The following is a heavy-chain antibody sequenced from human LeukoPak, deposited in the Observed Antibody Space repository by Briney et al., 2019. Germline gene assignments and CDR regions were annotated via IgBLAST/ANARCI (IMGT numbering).Heavy chain of an antibody. D-gene: IGHD1-26*01. Sequence: GGSLRLSCAASGFTFSSYNMNWVRQAPGKGLEWVSYIRSSGNTIYYADSVKGRFTISRDNAKNSVYLRMNSLRDEDTAVYYCARYGSYPGAFDYWGQGTLVTVSS. CDR1: GFTFSSYN. CDR3: ARYGSYPGAFDY. CDR2: IRSSGNTI. V-gene: IGHV3-48*02. J-gene: IGHJ4*02.